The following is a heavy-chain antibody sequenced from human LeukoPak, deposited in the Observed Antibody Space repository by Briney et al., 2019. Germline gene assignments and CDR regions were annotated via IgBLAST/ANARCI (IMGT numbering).Heavy chain of an antibody. J-gene: IGHJ4*02. CDR1: GGSFSGYY. CDR2: INHSGST. Sequence: SETLSLTCAVYGGSFSGYYWSWIRQPPGKGLEWIGEINHSGSTNYNPSLKSRVTISVDTSKNQFSLKLSSVTAADTAVYYCARLLPDVDTAMVGTHDYWGQGTLVTVSS. D-gene: IGHD5-18*01. V-gene: IGHV4-34*01. CDR3: ARLLPDVDTAMVGTHDY.